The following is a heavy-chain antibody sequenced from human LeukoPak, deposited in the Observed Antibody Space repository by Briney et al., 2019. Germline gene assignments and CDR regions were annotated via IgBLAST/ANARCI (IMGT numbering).Heavy chain of an antibody. CDR1: GFTFNNYA. J-gene: IGHJ4*02. Sequence: PGRSLRLSCAASGFTFNNYAMTWVRQAPGKGLEWVSVINGGSGNSYCADSVKGRFTVSRDNSKNTLYLQMNSLRDEDTAVYYCAKGQGYNYGDSIDYWGQGTLVTVSS. V-gene: IGHV3-23*01. CDR2: INGGSGNS. CDR3: AKGQGYNYGDSIDY. D-gene: IGHD5-18*01.